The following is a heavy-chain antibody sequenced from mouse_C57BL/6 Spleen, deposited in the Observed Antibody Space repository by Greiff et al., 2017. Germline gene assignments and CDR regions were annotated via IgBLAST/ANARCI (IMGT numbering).Heavy chain of an antibody. D-gene: IGHD1-1*01. CDR3: ARNPIHYYGSNYAMDY. CDR2: IWSGGST. V-gene: IGHV2-2*01. CDR1: GFSLTSYG. J-gene: IGHJ4*01. Sequence: VHLVESGPGLVQPSQSLSITCTVSGFSLTSYGVHWVRQSPGKGLEWLGVIWSGGSTDYNAAFISRLSISKDNSKSQVFFKMNSLQADDTAIYYCARNPIHYYGSNYAMDYWGQGTSVTVSS.